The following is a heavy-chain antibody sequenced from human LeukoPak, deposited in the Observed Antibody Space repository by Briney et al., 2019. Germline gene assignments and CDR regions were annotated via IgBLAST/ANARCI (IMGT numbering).Heavy chain of an antibody. CDR1: GFTFSSYA. CDR2: ISYDGSNK. Sequence: GGSLRLSCAASGFTFSSYAMHWVRQAPGKGLEWVAVISYDGSNKYYADSVRSRFTISRDNSKNTLYLQMNSLRAEDTAVYYCARDLNYFDYWGQGTLVTVSS. CDR3: ARDLNYFDY. V-gene: IGHV3-30*04. J-gene: IGHJ4*02.